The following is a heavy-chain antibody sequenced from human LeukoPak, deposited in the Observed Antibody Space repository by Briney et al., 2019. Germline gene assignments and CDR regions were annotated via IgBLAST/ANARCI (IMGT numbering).Heavy chain of an antibody. V-gene: IGHV1-3*03. CDR1: GYTFTSYT. CDR2: INTGNGNT. CDR3: AREAGRVGSYFPYYFDY. D-gene: IGHD3-10*01. Sequence: ASVKVSCKASGYTFTSYTMHWVRQAPGQRLEWMGWINTGNGNTKYSQEFQGRVTITRDTSASTAYMEPSSLRSEDMAVYYCAREAGRVGSYFPYYFDYWGQGTLVTVSS. J-gene: IGHJ4*02.